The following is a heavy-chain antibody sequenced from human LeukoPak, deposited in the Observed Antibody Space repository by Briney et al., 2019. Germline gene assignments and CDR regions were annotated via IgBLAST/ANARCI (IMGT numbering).Heavy chain of an antibody. CDR3: AKDQRYFDY. V-gene: IGHV3-23*01. CDR1: GFTFNNYV. D-gene: IGHD5-24*01. CDR2: ISGSGGTT. J-gene: IGHJ4*02. Sequence: GVSLRLSCAVSGFTFNNYVMSWVRQAPGKGLEWVSVISGSGGTTYYADSVKGRFTMSRDNSKNTLYLQMNSLRAEDTAVYYCAKDQRYFDYWGQGTLVTVSS.